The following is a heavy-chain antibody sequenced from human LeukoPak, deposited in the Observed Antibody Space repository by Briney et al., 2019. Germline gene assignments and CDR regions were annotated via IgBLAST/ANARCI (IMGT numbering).Heavy chain of an antibody. V-gene: IGHV4-31*03. Sequence: SDTLSLTCTVSGGSISSGGYYWSWIRQHPGKGLEWIGYIYYSGSTYYNPSLRSRVTISIDTSKNQFSLKLTSVTAADTAVYYCARGSNWNYGPPFDYWGQGTLVTVSS. CDR2: IYYSGST. J-gene: IGHJ4*02. CDR1: GGSISSGGYY. D-gene: IGHD1-7*01. CDR3: ARGSNWNYGPPFDY.